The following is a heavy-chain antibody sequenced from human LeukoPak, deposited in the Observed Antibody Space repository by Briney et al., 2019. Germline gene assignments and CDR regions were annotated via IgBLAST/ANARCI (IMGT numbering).Heavy chain of an antibody. CDR2: IYYSGST. CDR3: ARAVVVVAGGWFDP. D-gene: IGHD2-15*01. J-gene: IGHJ5*02. Sequence: SETLSLTCTVSGGSISNSSHYWGWIRQPPGKGLEWIGYIYYSGSTNYNPSLKSRVTISVNTSKNQFSLKLSSVTAADTAVYYCARAVVVVAGGWFDPWGQGTLVTVSS. CDR1: GGSISNSSHY. V-gene: IGHV4-61*05.